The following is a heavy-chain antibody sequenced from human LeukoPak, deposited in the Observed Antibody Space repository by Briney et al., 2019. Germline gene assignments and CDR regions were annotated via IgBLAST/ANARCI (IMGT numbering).Heavy chain of an antibody. CDR2: IYPSGST. V-gene: IGHV4-4*07. J-gene: IGHJ2*01. CDR3: ARGQYHLLYWYFDL. D-gene: IGHD2-2*01. CDR1: GGSISSFS. Sequence: SETLSLTCTVSGGSISSFSWSWIRQPAEKGLEWIGRIYPSGSTNYNPSLKSRVTMSVDTSKNQFSLKLSSLTAADTAVYYCARGQYHLLYWYFDLWGRGTLVTVSS.